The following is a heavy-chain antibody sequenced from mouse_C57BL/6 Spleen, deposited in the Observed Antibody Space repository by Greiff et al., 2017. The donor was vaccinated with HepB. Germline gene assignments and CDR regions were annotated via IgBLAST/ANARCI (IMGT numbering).Heavy chain of an antibody. J-gene: IGHJ2*01. CDR1: GYTFTSYW. CDR3: ARKGFYGSSYDDYFDY. CDR2: IHPNSGST. Sequence: VQLQQSGAELVKPGASVKLSCKASGYTFTSYWMHWVKQRPGQGLEWIGMIHPNSGSTNYNEKFKSKATLTVDKSSSTAYMQLSSLTSEDSAVYYCARKGFYGSSYDDYFDYWGQGTTLTVSS. V-gene: IGHV1-64*01. D-gene: IGHD1-1*01.